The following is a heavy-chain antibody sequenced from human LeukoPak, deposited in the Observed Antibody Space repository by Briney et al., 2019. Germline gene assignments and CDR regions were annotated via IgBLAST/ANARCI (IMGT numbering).Heavy chain of an antibody. V-gene: IGHV4-59*08. CDR3: ARAGGSYYFDY. CDR1: GGSISSYY. J-gene: IGHJ4*02. CDR2: IYYSGST. Sequence: SETLSLTCAVSGGSISSYYWNWIRQPPGKGLEWIGYIYYSGSTNYNPSLKSRVTISIDTSKNQFSLKLSSVTAADTAVYYCARAGGSYYFDYWGQGTLVTVSS. D-gene: IGHD1-26*01.